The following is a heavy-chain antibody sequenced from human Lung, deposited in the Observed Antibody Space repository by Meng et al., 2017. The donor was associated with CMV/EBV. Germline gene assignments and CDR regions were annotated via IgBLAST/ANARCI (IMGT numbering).Heavy chain of an antibody. CDR3: ARGKQDAWELLAY. Sequence: QGRLTESGPGLVQPSVPRSLTCGVPGVPIRSNIRWTWVRQPPGKGLEWIGDIDDSWSTNYNPSLNSRISISLDKSKNHFSLKVKSVTAADTAVYYCARGKQDAWELLAYWGQGALVTVSS. V-gene: IGHV4-4*02. D-gene: IGHD1-26*01. CDR1: GVPIRSNIR. CDR2: IDDSWST. J-gene: IGHJ4*02.